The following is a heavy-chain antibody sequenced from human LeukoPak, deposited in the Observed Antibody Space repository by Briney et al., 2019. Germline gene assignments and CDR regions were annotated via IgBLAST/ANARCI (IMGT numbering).Heavy chain of an antibody. CDR1: GFTFSSYG. Sequence: GGSLRLSCAASGFTFSSYGMHWVRQAPGKGLEWVALIRYDGSNEYYADSVKGRFTISRDNSKNTLYLQMNSLRVEDTAVYYCAKGPPIVVVTAGLDYWGQGTLVTVSS. CDR2: IRYDGSNE. CDR3: AKGPPIVVVTAGLDY. J-gene: IGHJ4*02. V-gene: IGHV3-30*02. D-gene: IGHD2-21*02.